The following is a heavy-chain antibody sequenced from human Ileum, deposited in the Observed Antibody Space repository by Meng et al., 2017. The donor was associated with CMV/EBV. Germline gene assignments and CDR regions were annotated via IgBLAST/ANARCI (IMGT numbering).Heavy chain of an antibody. J-gene: IGHJ4*02. CDR2: IRYDGSNK. V-gene: IGHV3-30*02. Sequence: GESLKISCAVSGFTFISYAMHWVRQAPDKGLEWVAFIRYDGSNKYYADSVKGRFTISRDNSKNALYLQMNSLRAEDTAVYYCAKSNVVKPAALGLREYDFDSWGQGTLVTVSS. CDR1: GFTFISYA. CDR3: AKSNVVKPAALGLREYDFDS. D-gene: IGHD2-2*01.